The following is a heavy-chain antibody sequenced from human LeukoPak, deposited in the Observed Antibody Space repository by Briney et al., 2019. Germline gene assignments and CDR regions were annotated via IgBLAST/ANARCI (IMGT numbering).Heavy chain of an antibody. J-gene: IGHJ4*02. CDR2: ISGSGGST. Sequence: PGGSLRLSCAASGFTFSSYAMSWVRQAPGKGLEWVSAISGSGGSTYYADSVKGRFTISRDNSKNTLYLQMNSLRAEDTAVYYCVKYPYYDSSGYYPYYFDYWGQGTLVTVSS. CDR3: VKYPYYDSSGYYPYYFDY. CDR1: GFTFSSYA. D-gene: IGHD3-22*01. V-gene: IGHV3-23*01.